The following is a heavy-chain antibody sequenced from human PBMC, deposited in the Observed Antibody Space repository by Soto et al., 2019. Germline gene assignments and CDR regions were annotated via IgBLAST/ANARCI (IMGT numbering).Heavy chain of an antibody. D-gene: IGHD2-2*01. CDR3: ARGCSSTSWPYYYYYGMDV. CDR1: GYTFTSYG. J-gene: IGHJ6*02. CDR2: ISAYNGNT. Sequence: ASVKVSCKASGYTFTSYGISWVRQAPGQGLEWMGWISAYNGNTNYAQKLQGRVTMTTDTSTSTAYMELRSLRSDDTAVYYCARGCSSTSWPYYYYYGMDVWGQGTTVTVSS. V-gene: IGHV1-18*01.